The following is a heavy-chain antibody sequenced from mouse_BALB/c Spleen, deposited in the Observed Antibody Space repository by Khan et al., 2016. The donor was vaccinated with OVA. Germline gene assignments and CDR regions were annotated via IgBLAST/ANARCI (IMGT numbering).Heavy chain of an antibody. CDR2: INPSTDYT. D-gene: IGHD1-1*01. V-gene: IGHV1-7*01. CDR3: ARIKKIVATYFDY. CDR1: GYTFISYW. J-gene: IGHJ2*01. Sequence: VQLQQSGTELAKPGASVKMSCKASGYTFISYWMHWVKQRPGQGLEWIGYINPSTDYTEYNQKFKDKATLTTDKSSNTAYMQLSGPTFEDSAVYDCARIKKIVATYFDYWGQGTTLTVSS.